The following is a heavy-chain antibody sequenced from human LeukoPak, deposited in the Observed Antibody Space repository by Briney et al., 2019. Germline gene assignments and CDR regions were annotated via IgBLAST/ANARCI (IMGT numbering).Heavy chain of an antibody. CDR1: GFTFSSYA. CDR2: ISGGGIGI. Sequence: GGSLRLSCAASGFTFSSYAMSWVRQAPGKGLEWVSAISGGGIGIYYADSLKGRFTISRDDSKNTLYLQMNSLRAEDTAVYYCTRRRGNQQPIDYWGQGTLATVYS. V-gene: IGHV3-23*01. D-gene: IGHD2-2*01. J-gene: IGHJ4*02. CDR3: TRRRGNQQPIDY.